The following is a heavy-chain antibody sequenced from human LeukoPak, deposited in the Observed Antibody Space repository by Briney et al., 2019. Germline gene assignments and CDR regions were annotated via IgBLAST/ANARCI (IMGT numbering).Heavy chain of an antibody. CDR2: IYWDDDK. J-gene: IGHJ1*01. D-gene: IGHD6-13*01. V-gene: IGHV2-5*02. CDR3: AHRLAAAADNEYFHH. Sequence: SGPTLVNPTQTLTLTCTFSGFSLKTSGVGVGWIRQPPGKALEWLALIYWDDDKRYSPSLMSRLTITKDTSRNQVVLTMTNVDPVDTATYYCAHRLAAAADNEYFHHWGQGTLVIVSS. CDR1: GFSLKTSGVG.